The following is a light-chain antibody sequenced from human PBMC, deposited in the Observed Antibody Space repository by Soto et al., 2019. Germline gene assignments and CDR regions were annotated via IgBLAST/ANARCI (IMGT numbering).Light chain of an antibody. J-gene: IGKJ2*01. CDR1: QSISSW. Sequence: DIPMTQSPSTLSASVGDRVTITCRASQSISSWLAWYQQKPGKAPKLLIYDASSLESGVPSRFSGSGSGTEFTLTISSLQPDDFATYDCQQYNSYSMYSFGQGTKLEIK. CDR3: QQYNSYSMYS. CDR2: DAS. V-gene: IGKV1-5*01.